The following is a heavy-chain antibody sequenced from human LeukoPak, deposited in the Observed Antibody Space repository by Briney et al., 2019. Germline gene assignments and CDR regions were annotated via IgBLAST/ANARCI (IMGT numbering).Heavy chain of an antibody. CDR3: ARRIISGYTDY. J-gene: IGHJ4*02. CDR2: IYHSGST. Sequence: SGTLSLTCDVSGGSISSNNWWSWVRQPPGRGLEWIGEIYHSGSTNYNPSLKSRVTISGDKAKNQFSLKLTSVTAADTAVYFCARRIISGYTDYWGQGTLVTVSS. V-gene: IGHV4-4*02. D-gene: IGHD3-22*01. CDR1: GGSISSNNW.